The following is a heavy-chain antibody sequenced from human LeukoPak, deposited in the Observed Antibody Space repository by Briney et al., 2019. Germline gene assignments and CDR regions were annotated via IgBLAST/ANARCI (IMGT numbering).Heavy chain of an antibody. Sequence: KPSETLSLTCAVYGGSFSGYYWSWIRQPPGKGLEWIGEINHSGSTNYNPSLKSRVTISVDTSKNQFSLKLSSVTAADTAVYYCARQSRGYYDSSGYYDFDYWGQGTLVTVSS. J-gene: IGHJ4*02. CDR3: ARQSRGYYDSSGYYDFDY. V-gene: IGHV4-34*01. CDR1: GGSFSGYY. D-gene: IGHD3-22*01. CDR2: INHSGST.